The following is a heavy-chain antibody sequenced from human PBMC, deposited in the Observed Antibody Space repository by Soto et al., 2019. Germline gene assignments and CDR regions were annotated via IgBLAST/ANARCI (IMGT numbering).Heavy chain of an antibody. J-gene: IGHJ3*02. V-gene: IGHV4-61*01. CDR3: ARVSRFLEGAIDAFDI. D-gene: IGHD3-3*01. Sequence: SETLSLTCTVSGGSVSSGSYYWSWIRQPPGKGLEWIGYIYYSGSTNYNPSLKSRVTISVDTSKNQFSLKLSSVTAADTAVYYCARVSRFLEGAIDAFDIWGQGTMVTVSS. CDR2: IYYSGST. CDR1: GGSVSSGSYY.